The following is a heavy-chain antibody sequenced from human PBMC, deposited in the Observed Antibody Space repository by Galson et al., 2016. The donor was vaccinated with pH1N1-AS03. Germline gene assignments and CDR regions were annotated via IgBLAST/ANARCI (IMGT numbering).Heavy chain of an antibody. V-gene: IGHV1-69*10. Sequence: SVKVSCKASGGTFSNYAISWVRQAPGQGLEWMGGIIPILGRSNYAQRFQGRVSIKADKSTTTAYMELSSLITEDTAIYYFAWGSFVWTHPLDYWGQGTQLTVSS. CDR1: GGTFSNYA. J-gene: IGHJ4*02. CDR3: AWGSFVWTHPLDY. CDR2: IIPILGRS. D-gene: IGHD3-9*01.